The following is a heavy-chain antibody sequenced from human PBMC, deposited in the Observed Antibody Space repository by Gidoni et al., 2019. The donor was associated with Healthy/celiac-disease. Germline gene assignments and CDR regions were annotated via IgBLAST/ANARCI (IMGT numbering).Heavy chain of an antibody. J-gene: IGHJ6*02. V-gene: IGHV4-34*01. CDR2: INHSGST. D-gene: IGHD6-19*01. CDR3: ARLAVARRHYYYYYYGMDV. Sequence: QVQLQQWGAGLLKPSETLSLTCAVYGESFSGYSWSWIRQPPGKGLEWIGEINHSGSTNYNPSLKSRVTISVDTSKNQFSLKLSSVTAADTAVYYCARLAVARRHYYYYYYGMDVWGQGTTVTVSS. CDR1: GESFSGYS.